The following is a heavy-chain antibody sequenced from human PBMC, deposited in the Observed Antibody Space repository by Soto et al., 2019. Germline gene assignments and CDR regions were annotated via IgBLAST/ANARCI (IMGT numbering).Heavy chain of an antibody. CDR1: GFTFSSYG. CDR2: IWYDGSKT. J-gene: IGHJ4*02. V-gene: IGHV3-33*01. Sequence: SLRLSCVASGFTFSSYGLNWVRQAPGKGLEWVAGIWYDGSKTYFADSVQGRFTISRDNSKKTVDLQMNSLRAEDTAVYYCARDNVRSGHFSYFDLWGQGP. D-gene: IGHD3-22*01. CDR3: ARDNVRSGHFSYFDL.